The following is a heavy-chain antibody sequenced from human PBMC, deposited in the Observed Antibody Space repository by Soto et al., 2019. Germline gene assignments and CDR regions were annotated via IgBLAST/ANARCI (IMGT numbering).Heavy chain of an antibody. D-gene: IGHD2-2*01. Sequence: EVQLVESGGGLVKPGGSLRLSCEASGFTFSSYSMIWVRQAPGRGLEWVSSISTTSSYIYYADSVKGRFTISRDNAKNPPSMLMNSLRAEDTAVYYCAREGSLSNAKISNCAVYWGQGTLVTVSS. J-gene: IGHJ4*02. CDR2: ISTTSSYI. V-gene: IGHV3-21*01. CDR3: AREGSLSNAKISNCAVY. CDR1: GFTFSSYS.